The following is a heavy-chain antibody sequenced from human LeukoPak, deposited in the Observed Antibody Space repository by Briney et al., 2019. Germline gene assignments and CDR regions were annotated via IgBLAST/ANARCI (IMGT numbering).Heavy chain of an antibody. D-gene: IGHD2-2*02. CDR2: ISGSGGST. CDR1: GFIFSSYA. V-gene: IGHV3-23*01. CDR3: AKRGYCSSTSCYISYYYYYGMDV. J-gene: IGHJ6*02. Sequence: GGSLRLSCAASGFIFSSYAMSWVRQAPGKGLEWVSAISGSGGSTYYADSVKGRFTISRDNSKNTLYLQMNSLRAEDTAVYYCAKRGYCSSTSCYISYYYYYGMDVWGQGTTVTVSS.